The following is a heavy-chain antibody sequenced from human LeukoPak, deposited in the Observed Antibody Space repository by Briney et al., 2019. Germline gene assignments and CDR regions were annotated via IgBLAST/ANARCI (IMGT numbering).Heavy chain of an antibody. CDR2: IRYDGSNK. CDR1: GFTFSSYG. CDR3: AKEKDPIVVVATALDY. D-gene: IGHD2-2*01. V-gene: IGHV3-30*02. J-gene: IGHJ4*02. Sequence: GGSLRLSCAASGFTFSSYGMHWVRQAPGKGLEWVAFIRYDGSNKYYADSVKGRFTISRDNSKNTLYLQMNSLRAEDTAVYYCAKEKDPIVVVATALDYWGQGTLVTVPS.